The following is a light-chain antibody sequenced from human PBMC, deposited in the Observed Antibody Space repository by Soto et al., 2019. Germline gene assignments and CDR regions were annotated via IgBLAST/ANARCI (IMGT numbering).Light chain of an antibody. CDR3: QHYESFPWT. Sequence: AIRMTQSPSSFSASTGDRVTITCRASQDISNYLAWYQQRPREPPNLLIYGTSTLQSGVPSRFSGSRSGTDFTLTISCLQSEDFATYYCQHYESFPWTFGQGTRVE. CDR1: QDISNY. CDR2: GTS. V-gene: IGKV1-8*01. J-gene: IGKJ1*01.